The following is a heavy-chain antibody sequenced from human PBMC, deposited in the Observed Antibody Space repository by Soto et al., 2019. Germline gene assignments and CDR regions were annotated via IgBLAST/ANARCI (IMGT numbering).Heavy chain of an antibody. J-gene: IGHJ6*02. CDR1: GYSFTSYW. Sequence: GESLISCKGSGYSFTSYWISWVRQMPGKGLEWMGRIDPSDSYTNYSPSFQGHVTISADKSISTAYLQWSSLKASDTAMYYCARILGYCTNGVCPYYYGMDVWGQGTTVTVSS. CDR2: IDPSDSYT. V-gene: IGHV5-10-1*01. CDR3: ARILGYCTNGVCPYYYGMDV. D-gene: IGHD2-8*01.